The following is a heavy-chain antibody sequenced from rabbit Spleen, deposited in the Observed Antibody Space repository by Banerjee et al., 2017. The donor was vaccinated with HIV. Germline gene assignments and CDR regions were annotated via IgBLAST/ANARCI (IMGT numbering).Heavy chain of an antibody. CDR2: VAAGVSLTS. CDR1: GFSFTYIDY. V-gene: IGHV1S40*01. Sequence: QSLEESGGDLVKPGASLTLTCTASGFSFTYIDYLCWVRQPPGKGPEWIACVAAGVSLTSYYATWAKGRFTISKTSSTTVTLQMTSLTAADTATYFCARGSATMTMVITGYYFNLWGQGTLVTVS. D-gene: IGHD2-1*01. J-gene: IGHJ4*01. CDR3: ARGSATMTMVITGYYFNL.